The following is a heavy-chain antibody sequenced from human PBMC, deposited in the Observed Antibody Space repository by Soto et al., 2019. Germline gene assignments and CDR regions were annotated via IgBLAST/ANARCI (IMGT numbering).Heavy chain of an antibody. CDR2: IIPILGIA. J-gene: IGHJ4*02. V-gene: IGHV1-69*02. CDR1: GSTFSSYT. CDR3: AVYDSSANPRY. Sequence: QVQLVQSGAEVKKPGSSVKVSCKASGSTFSSYTISWVRQAPGQGLEWMGRIIPILGIANYAQKFQGRVTITADKPTSRAYMELSSLRSEDTAVYYCAVYDSSANPRYWGQGTLVTVSS. D-gene: IGHD3-22*01.